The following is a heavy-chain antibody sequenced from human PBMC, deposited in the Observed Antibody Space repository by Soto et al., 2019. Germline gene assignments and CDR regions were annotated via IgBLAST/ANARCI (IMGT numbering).Heavy chain of an antibody. CDR2: INHSGST. CDR3: ARAGSGYYALDY. J-gene: IGHJ4*02. Sequence: SETQSVTCAVYGGYFSGYDWSWIRQHPGKGLEWIGEINHSGSTNYNPSLKSRVTISVDTSKNQFSLKLSSVTAADTAVYYCARAGSGYYALDYWGQGTLVTVSS. CDR1: GGYFSGYD. V-gene: IGHV4-34*01. D-gene: IGHD3-3*01.